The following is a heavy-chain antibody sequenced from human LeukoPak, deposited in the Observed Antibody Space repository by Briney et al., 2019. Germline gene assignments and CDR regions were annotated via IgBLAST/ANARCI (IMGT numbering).Heavy chain of an antibody. J-gene: IGHJ4*02. V-gene: IGHV3-23*01. Sequence: GGSLRLSCGASGLTFSNYDMSWVRHAPGKGLEWVSGISASGVSTYTADSVKGRFTISRDNSNNTLYLQMNSLRAEDTAMYYCVRKSGVMSVVVTSNYFDYWGQGTLVTVSS. CDR2: ISASGVST. CDR3: VRKSGVMSVVVTSNYFDY. CDR1: GLTFSNYD. D-gene: IGHD2-21*02.